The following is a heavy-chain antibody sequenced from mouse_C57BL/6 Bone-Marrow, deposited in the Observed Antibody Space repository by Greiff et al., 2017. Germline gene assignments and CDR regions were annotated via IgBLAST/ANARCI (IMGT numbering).Heavy chain of an antibody. J-gene: IGHJ1*03. CDR3: AREPLQQNWYFDF. V-gene: IGHV3-6*01. D-gene: IGHD1-2*01. Sequence: ESGPGLVKPCQSLSLPCSVTGYSITSGYYWNWIRQFPGNKLEWMGYISYDGSNNYNPSFKNRISITRDTSKDQLFLKLNSLTTEDPATYYCAREPLQQNWYFDFWGTGTAVTVSS. CDR2: ISYDGSN. CDR1: GYSITSGYY.